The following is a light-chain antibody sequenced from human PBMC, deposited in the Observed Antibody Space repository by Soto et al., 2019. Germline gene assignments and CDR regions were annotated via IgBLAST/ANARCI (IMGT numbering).Light chain of an antibody. V-gene: IGKV3-11*01. CDR2: DAS. Sequence: EIVLTQSPATLSLSPGARATLSCRASQSVSSYLAWYQQKPGQAPRLLIYDASNMATGIPARFSGSGSGTDFTLTISSLEPEDFAVYYCQQRSNWPSITFGQGTRLEIK. CDR3: QQRSNWPSIT. CDR1: QSVSSY. J-gene: IGKJ5*01.